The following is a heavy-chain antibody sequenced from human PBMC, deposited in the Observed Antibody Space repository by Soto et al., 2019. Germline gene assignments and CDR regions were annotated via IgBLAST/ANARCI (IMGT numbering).Heavy chain of an antibody. V-gene: IGHV4-30-4*08. J-gene: IGHJ6*02. CDR1: CGSIASGDSY. CDR3: AREGAASYSYYYGTDV. CDR2: IYYSGST. Sequence: PWETLSLTCTVSCGSIASGDSYWSWIRQSPGKGLEWIGYIYYSGSTYYNPSLESRFTISVDTSKNQFSLKLNSVTAADTAVYYCAREGAASYSYYYGTDVWGQGTTVTVSS. D-gene: IGHD3-16*01.